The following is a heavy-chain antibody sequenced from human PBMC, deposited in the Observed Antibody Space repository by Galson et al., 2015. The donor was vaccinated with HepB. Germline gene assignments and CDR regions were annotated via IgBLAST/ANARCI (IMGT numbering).Heavy chain of an antibody. CDR2: VDAIGTTT. V-gene: IGHV3-23*05. D-gene: IGHD4-23*01. CDR3: AKDCCGDSFFDY. J-gene: IGHJ4*01. Sequence: VRQSPERGLEWVSTVDAIGTTTHYADSVRGRFTISRDNSRHTVSLQMSSLRVEDTAIYYCAKDCCGDSFFDYWGHGTLVIVS.